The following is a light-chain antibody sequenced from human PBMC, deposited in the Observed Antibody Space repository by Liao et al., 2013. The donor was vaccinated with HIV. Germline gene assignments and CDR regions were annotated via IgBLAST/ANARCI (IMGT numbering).Light chain of an antibody. Sequence: SYELTQPPSLSLSPGQTARITCSGDALPKQYAYWYQQKSGRAPVLLIYKDNERPSGIPERVSGSSSGTTATLTIGGVQAEDEADYFCQTWDTNSWVFGGGTKLTVL. CDR3: QTWDTNSWV. CDR1: ALPKQY. V-gene: IGLV3-25*03. CDR2: KDN. J-gene: IGLJ3*02.